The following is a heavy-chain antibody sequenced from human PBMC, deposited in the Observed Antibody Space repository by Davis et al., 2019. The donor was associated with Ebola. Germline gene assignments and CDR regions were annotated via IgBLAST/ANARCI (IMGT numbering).Heavy chain of an antibody. CDR2: IFYSGSS. CDR3: ARYFDWLGFDY. J-gene: IGHJ4*02. CDR1: GGSISSGGYS. V-gene: IGHV4-30-4*07. D-gene: IGHD3-9*01. Sequence: LRLSCAVFGGSISSGGYSWSWIRQPPGKGLEWIGYIFYSGSSYSNPSLKSRVTMSVDKSENHFSLKLSSVTAADTAVYYCARYFDWLGFDYWGQGTLVTVSS.